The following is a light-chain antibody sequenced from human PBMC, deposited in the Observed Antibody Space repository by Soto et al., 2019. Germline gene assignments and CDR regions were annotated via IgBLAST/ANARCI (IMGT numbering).Light chain of an antibody. CDR1: RSDIGTYDY. V-gene: IGLV2-8*01. Sequence: QSVLTQPASVSGSPGQSITISCTGTRSDIGTYDYVSWYQHLPDKAPKLIIYEVSKRPSGVPDRFSGSKSGNTASLTVSGLQAEDEGDYYCCSYGGGNNFYVFGTGTKVTVL. J-gene: IGLJ1*01. CDR2: EVS. CDR3: CSYGGGNNFYV.